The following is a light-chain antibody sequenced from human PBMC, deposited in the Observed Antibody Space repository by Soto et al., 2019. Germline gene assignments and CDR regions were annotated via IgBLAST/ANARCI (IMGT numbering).Light chain of an antibody. CDR1: QSISSW. Sequence: DIQMTQSPSTLSASVGDRVTITCRASQSISSWLAWYQQKPGKAPKLLIYKASGLESGVPSRFSGSGSGTEFTLTIRSLQPDDFATYYCQQYNGYSRTFGQGTKVDIK. CDR2: KAS. CDR3: QQYNGYSRT. V-gene: IGKV1-5*03. J-gene: IGKJ1*01.